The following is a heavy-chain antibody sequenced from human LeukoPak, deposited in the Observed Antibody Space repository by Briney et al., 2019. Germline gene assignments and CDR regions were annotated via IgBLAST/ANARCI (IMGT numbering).Heavy chain of an antibody. CDR1: GFTFSSYA. J-gene: IGHJ3*02. CDR2: ISGSGGST. Sequence: GGSLRLSCAASGFTFSSYAMSWVRQAPGKGLEWVSAISGSGGSTYYADSVKGRFTISRDNSKNTLYLQMNSLRAEDTAVYYCARSRYYYDSSGLGPDAFDIWGQGTMVTVSS. CDR3: ARSRYYYDSSGLGPDAFDI. D-gene: IGHD3-22*01. V-gene: IGHV3-23*01.